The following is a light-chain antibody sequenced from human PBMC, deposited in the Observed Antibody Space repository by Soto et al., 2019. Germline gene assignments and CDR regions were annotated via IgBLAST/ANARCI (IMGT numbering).Light chain of an antibody. CDR3: CSYAGSPWV. J-gene: IGLJ3*02. V-gene: IGLV2-23*01. CDR1: SSDVGSYNL. CDR2: EGS. Sequence: HSALTQPASVYGSPGQSITISCTGTSSDVGSYNLVSWYQQHPGKAPKLMIYEGSTRPSGVSNRFSGSKSGNTASLTISGLQAEDEADYYCCSYAGSPWVFSGGTKVTVL.